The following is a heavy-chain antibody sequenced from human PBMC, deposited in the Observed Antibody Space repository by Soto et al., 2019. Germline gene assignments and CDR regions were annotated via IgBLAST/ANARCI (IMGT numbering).Heavy chain of an antibody. V-gene: IGHV1-2*02. CDR1: GYTFTGYY. CDR2: INPNSGGT. Sequence: ASVKVSCKASGYTFTGYYMHWVRQAPGQGLEWMGWINPNSGGTNYAQKFQGRVTMTRDTSISTAYMELSRLRSDDTAVYYCARDAGKDNFLSDYIQGYCYGMDVWGQGTTVT. CDR3: ARDAGKDNFLSDYIQGYCYGMDV. J-gene: IGHJ6*02. D-gene: IGHD3-3*01.